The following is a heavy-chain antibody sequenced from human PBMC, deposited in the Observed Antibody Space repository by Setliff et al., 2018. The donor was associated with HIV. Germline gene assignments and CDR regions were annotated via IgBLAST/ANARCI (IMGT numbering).Heavy chain of an antibody. CDR1: GYTFTRYY. CDR2: INPSGGST. D-gene: IGHD3-10*01. V-gene: IGHV1-46*01. J-gene: IGHJ3*02. Sequence: GASLKVSCKASGYTFTRYYMHWVRQAPGQGLEWMGIINPSGGSTSYSQKFQGRVTMTRDTSTTTVYMELSSLRFEDTAVYYCARVYYGSGWGIRDAFDIWGQGTMVTVS. CDR3: ARVYYGSGWGIRDAFDI.